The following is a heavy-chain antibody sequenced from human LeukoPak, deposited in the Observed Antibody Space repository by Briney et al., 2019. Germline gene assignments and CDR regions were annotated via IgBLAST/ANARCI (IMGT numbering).Heavy chain of an antibody. CDR1: GFTFSSYA. CDR3: ARDAGREWLLPLFDY. V-gene: IGHV3-30-3*01. CDR2: ISYDGSNK. J-gene: IGHJ4*02. Sequence: GGSLRLSCAASGFTFSSYAMHWVRQAPGKGLEWVAVISYDGSNKYYADSVKGRFTISRDNSKNTLYLQMNSLRAEDTAVCYCARDAGREWLLPLFDYWGQGTLVTVSS. D-gene: IGHD3-3*01.